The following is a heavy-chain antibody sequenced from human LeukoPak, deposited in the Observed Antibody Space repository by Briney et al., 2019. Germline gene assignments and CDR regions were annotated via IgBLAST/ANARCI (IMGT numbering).Heavy chain of an antibody. J-gene: IGHJ4*02. CDR1: SGSISTYY. D-gene: IGHD6-19*01. CDR2: IYHNGNT. CDR3: ARVISSGWGKGFGY. Sequence: SETLSLTCTVSSGSISTYYWSWIRQPPGKGLEWIGYIYHNGNTNYNPSLKSRVTLSVDTSKNQFSLKLSSVTAADTAVYYCARVISSGWGKGFGYWGQGTLVTVSS. V-gene: IGHV4-59*01.